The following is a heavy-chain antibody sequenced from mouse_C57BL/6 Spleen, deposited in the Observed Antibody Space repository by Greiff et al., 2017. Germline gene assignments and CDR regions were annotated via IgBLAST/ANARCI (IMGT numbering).Heavy chain of an antibody. Sequence: EVQVVESGGGLVKPGGSLKLSCAASGFTFSSYAMSWVRQTPEKRLEWVATISDGGSYTYYPDNVKGRFTISRDNAKNNLYLQMSHLKSEDTAMYYCAREVGYYGSSYRAMDYWGQGTSVTVSS. CDR2: ISDGGSYT. V-gene: IGHV5-4*01. CDR1: GFTFSSYA. CDR3: AREVGYYGSSYRAMDY. J-gene: IGHJ4*01. D-gene: IGHD1-1*01.